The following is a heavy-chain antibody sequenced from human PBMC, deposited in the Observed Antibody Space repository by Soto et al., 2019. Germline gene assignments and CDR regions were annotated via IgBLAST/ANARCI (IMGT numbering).Heavy chain of an antibody. Sequence: QVHLVESGGGLVKPGGSLRLSCAASGFTFSDYYMSWIRQAPGKGLEWVSYISNSGNTIYYADSVKGRFTISRDNAKDSLYLHINSLRAVDTAVYYCARGLGELEPFDYWGHGTLVTVSS. D-gene: IGHD1-1*01. CDR2: ISNSGNTI. CDR3: ARGLGELEPFDY. J-gene: IGHJ4*01. V-gene: IGHV3-11*01. CDR1: GFTFSDYY.